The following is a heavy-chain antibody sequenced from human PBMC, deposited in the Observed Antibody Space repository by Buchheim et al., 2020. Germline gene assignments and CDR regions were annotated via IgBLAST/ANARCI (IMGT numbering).Heavy chain of an antibody. Sequence: QLQLQESGPGLVKPSETLSLTCTVSGGSISSSSYYWGWIRQPPGKGLEWIGSIYYSGSTYYNPSLKSRVTISVDTSKNQFSLKLSSVAAADTAVYYCARVGSSSWYVAGGIDVWGEGT. CDR3: ARVGSSSWYVAGGIDV. CDR1: GGSISSSSYY. J-gene: IGHJ6*02. V-gene: IGHV4-39*07. D-gene: IGHD6-13*01. CDR2: IYYSGST.